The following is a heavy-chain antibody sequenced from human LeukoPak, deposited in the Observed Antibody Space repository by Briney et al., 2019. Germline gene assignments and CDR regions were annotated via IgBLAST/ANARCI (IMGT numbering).Heavy chain of an antibody. Sequence: PGGSLRLACAASGFTFSNYGMHWVSQAPGKGLEWVTFIGYDGSDKYYADSVKGRFTISRDNSKTTLYLQMNSLRSEDTAVYFCAKSGSGTYYHYYYMDVWGKGTTVTISS. V-gene: IGHV3-30*02. CDR2: IGYDGSDK. CDR1: GFTFSNYG. CDR3: AKSGSGTYYHYYYMDV. J-gene: IGHJ6*03. D-gene: IGHD1-14*01.